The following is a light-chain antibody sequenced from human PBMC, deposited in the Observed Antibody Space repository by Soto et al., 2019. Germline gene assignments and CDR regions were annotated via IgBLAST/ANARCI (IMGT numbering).Light chain of an antibody. V-gene: IGLV2-8*01. J-gene: IGLJ2*01. CDR3: GSKAGSNKHVV. Sequence: QSALTQPASVSGSPGQSITISCTGTSSDVGGSNYVSWFQQHPGKAPKLIIYEVTKRPSGVPDRFSGSKSGNTASLTVSGLQADDEADYYCGSKAGSNKHVVFGGGTKLTVL. CDR2: EVT. CDR1: SSDVGGSNY.